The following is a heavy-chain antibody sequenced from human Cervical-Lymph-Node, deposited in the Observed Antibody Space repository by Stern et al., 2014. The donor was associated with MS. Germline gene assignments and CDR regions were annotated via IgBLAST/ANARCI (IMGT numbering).Heavy chain of an antibody. Sequence: QLVQSGAEVKKPGSSVKVSCKASGGTISNYIIGWVRQAPGQGLEWMGGIIPMIGIATYAENFQDRVTITADESTSTAYMDLSSLRSEDTAVYYCARATSDYIWGTYRFLDSWGQGTLVIVSS. V-gene: IGHV1-69*01. CDR3: ARATSDYIWGTYRFLDS. CDR1: GGTISNYI. D-gene: IGHD3-16*02. J-gene: IGHJ4*02. CDR2: IIPMIGIA.